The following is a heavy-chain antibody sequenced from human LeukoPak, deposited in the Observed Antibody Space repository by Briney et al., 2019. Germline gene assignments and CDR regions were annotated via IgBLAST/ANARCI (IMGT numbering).Heavy chain of an antibody. CDR1: GGSISSYY. Sequence: SETLSLTCTVSGGSISSYYWSWIRQPPGKGLEWIGYIYYSGSTNYNPSLKSRVTISVDTSKNQFSLKLSSVTAADTAVYYCASGQPYYGFWSGYFRPPDYYYYYGMDVWGQGTTVTVSS. J-gene: IGHJ6*02. CDR3: ASGQPYYGFWSGYFRPPDYYYYYGMDV. V-gene: IGHV4-59*01. D-gene: IGHD3-3*01. CDR2: IYYSGST.